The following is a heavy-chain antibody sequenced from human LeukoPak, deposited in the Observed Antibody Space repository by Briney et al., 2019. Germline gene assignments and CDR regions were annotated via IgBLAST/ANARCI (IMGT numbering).Heavy chain of an antibody. Sequence: PGGSLRLSCAASGLSFSGYPLSWVRQAPGKGLEWVSSISSSGASTYYADSVKGRFTISRDNSKNTLYLQLSSLGAEDTAVYYCAKDEDSSVIRRFDYWGQGTLVTVSS. CDR1: GLSFSGYP. V-gene: IGHV3-23*01. D-gene: IGHD2-21*01. CDR2: ISSSGAST. CDR3: AKDEDSSVIRRFDY. J-gene: IGHJ4*02.